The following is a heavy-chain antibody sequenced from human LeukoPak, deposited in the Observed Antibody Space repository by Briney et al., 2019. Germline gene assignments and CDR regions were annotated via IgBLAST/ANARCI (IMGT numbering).Heavy chain of an antibody. CDR1: GFTLSSHW. D-gene: IGHD1-26*01. CDR2: INQDGSAK. CDR3: ARWEIRGTAHQLDY. V-gene: IGHV3-7*01. J-gene: IGHJ4*02. Sequence: GGTLRLSCAASGFTLSSHWMTWVRQAPGKGLEWVANINQDGSAKYYVDSVKGRFTISRDNAKNSMYLQMNSLRAEDTAVYYCARWEIRGTAHQLDYWGQGTLVTVSS.